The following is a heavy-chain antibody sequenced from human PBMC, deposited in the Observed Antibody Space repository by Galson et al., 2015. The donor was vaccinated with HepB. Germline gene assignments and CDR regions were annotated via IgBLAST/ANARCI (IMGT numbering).Heavy chain of an antibody. V-gene: IGHV3-23*01. D-gene: IGHD6-19*01. Sequence: SLRLSCAASGLTFSNFAMSWVRQAPGKGLEWVSAISGSGRSTYYADSVRGRFTISRDNSKSTLYLQMNSLRAEDTAVYYCAKMKGLEVAKYCFDYWGQGTLLAVSS. CDR1: GLTFSNFA. CDR2: ISGSGRST. CDR3: AKMKGLEVAKYCFDY. J-gene: IGHJ4*02.